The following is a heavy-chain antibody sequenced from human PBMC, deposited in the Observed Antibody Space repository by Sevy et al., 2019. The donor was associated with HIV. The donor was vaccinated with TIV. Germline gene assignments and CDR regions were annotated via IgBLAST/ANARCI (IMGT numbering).Heavy chain of an antibody. CDR1: GFTFNTYT. V-gene: IGHV3-21*06. CDR3: ARPYGSGSWEAFDI. CDR2: ISGSANYI. D-gene: IGHD3-10*01. J-gene: IGHJ3*02. Sequence: GGSLRLSCIASGFTFNTYTMNWVRQAPGKGLEWVSCISGSANYIYYADSVKGRFTISRDNAKNSLFLQMNSLRVEDTAVYYCARPYGSGSWEAFDIWGQGTMVTVSS.